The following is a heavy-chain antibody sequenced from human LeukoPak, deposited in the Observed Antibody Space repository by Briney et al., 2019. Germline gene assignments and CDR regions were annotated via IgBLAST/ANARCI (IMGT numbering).Heavy chain of an antibody. Sequence: GGSLRLSCAASGFTFGNYGMSWVRQAPGKGLEWVSAISGSGGITYYADSLTGRFTISRDNSKNTLYLQMNNLRAEDTAVYYCATHYYDSSGYYYDHAFDIWGQGTMVTVSS. J-gene: IGHJ3*02. V-gene: IGHV3-23*01. CDR2: ISGSGGIT. CDR3: ATHYYDSSGYYYDHAFDI. CDR1: GFTFGNYG. D-gene: IGHD3-22*01.